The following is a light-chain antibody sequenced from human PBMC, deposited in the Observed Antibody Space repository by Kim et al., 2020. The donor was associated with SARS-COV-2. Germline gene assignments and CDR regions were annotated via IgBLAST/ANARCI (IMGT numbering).Light chain of an antibody. V-gene: IGKV3-15*01. CDR3: HQYNDWPPGDT. CDR2: GAS. J-gene: IGKJ2*01. Sequence: SPWESATLSCRASPCLNNNLAWYQHKPGHPPRLLIYGASTRATGVPARFSGSGSGTDFTLTVSSLQSEDFAVYYCHQYNDWPPGDTFGQGTKLEI. CDR1: PCLNNN.